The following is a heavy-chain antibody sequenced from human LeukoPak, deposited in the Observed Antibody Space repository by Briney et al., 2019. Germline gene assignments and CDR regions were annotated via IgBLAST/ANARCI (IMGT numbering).Heavy chain of an antibody. D-gene: IGHD5-18*01. CDR1: GFTFSNYW. J-gene: IGHJ4*02. Sequence: PGGSLRLSCAASGFTFSNYWMSWARQTPGKGLEWVASINQAGGEKYFVESVKGRFTISRDNTRTSLDLQMNSLRAEDTAVYYCARGSDTAMVTLDYWGQGTLVTVSS. CDR3: ARGSDTAMVTLDY. V-gene: IGHV3-7*01. CDR2: INQAGGEK.